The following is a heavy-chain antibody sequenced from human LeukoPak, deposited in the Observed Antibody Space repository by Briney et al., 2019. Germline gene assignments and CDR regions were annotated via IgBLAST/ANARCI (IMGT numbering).Heavy chain of an antibody. J-gene: IGHJ3*02. V-gene: IGHV3-30*18. CDR2: ISYDGSNK. CDR3: AKERAELRYFDWLPYGAFDI. Sequence: GGSLRLSCAASGFTFSSYGMHWVRKAPGKGLEWVAVISYDGSNKYYADSVKGRFTISRDNSKNTLYLQMNSLRAEDTAVYYCAKERAELRYFDWLPYGAFDIWGQGTMVTVSS. D-gene: IGHD3-9*01. CDR1: GFTFSSYG.